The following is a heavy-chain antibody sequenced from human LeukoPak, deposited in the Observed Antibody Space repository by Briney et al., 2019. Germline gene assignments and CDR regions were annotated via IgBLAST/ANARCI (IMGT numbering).Heavy chain of an antibody. J-gene: IGHJ4*02. V-gene: IGHV3-64D*09. D-gene: IGHD3-22*01. CDR3: ARASPSGYDY. Sequence: GGSLRLSCSASGFTFSSYAMHWVRQAPGKGLEYVSAISSNGGSTYYADSVKGRFTISRDNSKNTLYLQMSSLRAEDTAVYHCARASPSGYDYWGQGTLVTVSS. CDR1: GFTFSSYA. CDR2: ISSNGGST.